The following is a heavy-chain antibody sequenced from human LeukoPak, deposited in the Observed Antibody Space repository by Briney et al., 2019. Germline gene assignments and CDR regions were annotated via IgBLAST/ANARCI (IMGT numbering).Heavy chain of an antibody. Sequence: SETLSLTCTVSGYSISSGYYWGWIRQPPGKGLEWIGSIYYSGTTYYNPSLKSRVTISVDTSKNQFSLKLNSVTAADTAVYYCAREAQLVGTDYWGQGTLVTVSS. J-gene: IGHJ4*02. D-gene: IGHD6-13*01. V-gene: IGHV4-38-2*02. CDR2: IYYSGTT. CDR1: GYSISSGYY. CDR3: AREAQLVGTDY.